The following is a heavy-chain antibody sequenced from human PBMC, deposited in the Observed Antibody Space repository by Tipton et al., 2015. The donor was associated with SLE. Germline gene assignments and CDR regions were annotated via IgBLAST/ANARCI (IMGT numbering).Heavy chain of an antibody. CDR1: GGSISTYY. D-gene: IGHD1-26*01. V-gene: IGHV4-59*01. CDR3: ARESHLGATRDRMGGLMYYYYGMDV. J-gene: IGHJ6*02. Sequence: TLSLTCAVSGGSISTYYWSWIRQPPGKGLEWIGHIHDSGSTNYNPSLKSRVTISVDTSKNQVSLNLTSVTAADTALYYCARESHLGATRDRMGGLMYYYYGMDVWGQGTTVTVSS. CDR2: IHDSGST.